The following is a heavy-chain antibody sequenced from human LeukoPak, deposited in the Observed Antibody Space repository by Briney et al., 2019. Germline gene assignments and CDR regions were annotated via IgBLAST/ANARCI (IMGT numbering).Heavy chain of an antibody. Sequence: SETLSLTCTVSGGSISSSSYYWGWIRQPPGKGLEWIGSIYYSGSTYYNPSLKSRVTISVDTSKNQFSLKLSSVTAADTAVYYCARDRRTGTDCWGQGTLVTVSS. CDR3: ARDRRTGTDC. CDR2: IYYSGST. D-gene: IGHD1-1*01. V-gene: IGHV4-39*07. J-gene: IGHJ4*02. CDR1: GGSISSSSYY.